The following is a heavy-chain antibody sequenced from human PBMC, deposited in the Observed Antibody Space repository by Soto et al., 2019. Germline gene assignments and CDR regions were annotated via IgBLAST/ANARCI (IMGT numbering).Heavy chain of an antibody. Sequence: TKTVSLTSTVYGGSISGYYWTWIRQPPGKGLEWIAYIYYSGSSNSNPSLKSRVTISVDTSKNQFSLKLISVTTADTAVYFCAREGNLGIWIQPLDSWGQGSLVT. CDR3: AREGNLGIWIQPLDS. J-gene: IGHJ4*02. CDR2: IYYSGSS. CDR1: GGSISGYY. V-gene: IGHV4-59*01. D-gene: IGHD2-2*03.